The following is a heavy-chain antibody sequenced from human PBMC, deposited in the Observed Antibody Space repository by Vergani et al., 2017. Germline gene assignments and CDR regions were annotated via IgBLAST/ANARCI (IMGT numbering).Heavy chain of an antibody. CDR2: ISGSGGST. CDR3: AKDRGVGATTEYFQH. D-gene: IGHD1-26*01. Sequence: EVQLLESGGGLVQPGGSLRLSCAASGFTFSSSAFNWVRQAPGKGLEWVSAISGSGGSTYYADSVKGRFTISRDNSKNTLYLQMNSLRAEDTAVYYCAKDRGVGATTEYFQHWGQGTLVTVSS. J-gene: IGHJ1*01. V-gene: IGHV3-23*01. CDR1: GFTFSSSA.